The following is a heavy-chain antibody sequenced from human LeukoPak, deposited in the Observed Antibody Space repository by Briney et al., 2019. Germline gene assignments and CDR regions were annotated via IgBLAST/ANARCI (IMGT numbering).Heavy chain of an antibody. J-gene: IGHJ4*02. Sequence: GGSLRLSCAASGFTFSSYAMHWVRQAPGKGLEWVAVISYDGSNKYYADSVKGRFTISRDNSKNTLYLQMNSLRAEDTAVYYCARGNSAGHFDYWGQGTLVTVSS. D-gene: IGHD4-23*01. CDR3: ARGNSAGHFDY. CDR1: GFTFSSYA. V-gene: IGHV3-30*01. CDR2: ISYDGSNK.